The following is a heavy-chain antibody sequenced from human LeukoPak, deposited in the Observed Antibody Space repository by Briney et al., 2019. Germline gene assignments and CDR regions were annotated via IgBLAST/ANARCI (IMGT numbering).Heavy chain of an antibody. CDR3: ARGYGVAAPNGSDY. J-gene: IGHJ4*02. CDR2: INHSRSP. D-gene: IGHD2-8*01. Sequence: SETLSLTCAVYGGSFSGYYWSWIRQPPGKGLEWIGEINHSRSPNYNSSLKSRVTISVDTSKNQFSLKLSSVTAADTAVYYCARGYGVAAPNGSDYWGQGTLVTVSS. CDR1: GGSFSGYY. V-gene: IGHV4-34*01.